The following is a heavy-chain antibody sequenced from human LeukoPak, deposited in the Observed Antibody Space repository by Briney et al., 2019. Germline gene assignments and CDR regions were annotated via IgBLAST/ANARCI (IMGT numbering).Heavy chain of an antibody. CDR2: IKQDGSEK. D-gene: IGHD2-21*02. CDR1: GFTFSSYW. CDR3: ARDAVAYCGGDCYSDYFDY. Sequence: GGSLRLSCAASGFTFSSYWMSWVRQAPGKGLEWVANIKQDGSEKYYVDSVKGRFTISRDNAKNSLYLQMNSLRAEDTAVYYCARDAVAYCGGDCYSDYFDYWGQGTLVTVSS. V-gene: IGHV3-7*01. J-gene: IGHJ4*02.